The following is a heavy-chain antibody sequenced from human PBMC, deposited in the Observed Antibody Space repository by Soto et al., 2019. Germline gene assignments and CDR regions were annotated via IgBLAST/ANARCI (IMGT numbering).Heavy chain of an antibody. J-gene: IGHJ4*02. Sequence: GGSLRLSCAGSGFTPTTTPLSWVRQPPGKGLEWVTTISGTASRTYYVDSVKGRFFISRDNSENTVTLQMNNLTVDDTAVYYCATSFRYFDNWGQGTRVTVSS. CDR3: ATSFRYFDN. V-gene: IGHV3-23*01. D-gene: IGHD3-9*01. CDR2: ISGTASRT. CDR1: GFTPTTTP.